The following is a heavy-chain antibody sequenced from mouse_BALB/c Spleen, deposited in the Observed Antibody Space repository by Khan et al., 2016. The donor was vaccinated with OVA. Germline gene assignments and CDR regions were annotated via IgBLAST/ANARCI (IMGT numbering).Heavy chain of an antibody. CDR2: ISYSGNT. J-gene: IGHJ2*01. Sequence: EVQLQESGPGLVKPSQSLSLTCTVTGYSITSDYAWNWIRQFPGNKLEWMGFISYSGNTKYNPSLKSRFSITRDTSKNQFFLQLNSVTTEDTATYYCARVQGGDFDYWGQGTTLTVSS. V-gene: IGHV3-2*02. CDR1: GYSITSDYA. CDR3: ARVQGGDFDY. D-gene: IGHD3-2*02.